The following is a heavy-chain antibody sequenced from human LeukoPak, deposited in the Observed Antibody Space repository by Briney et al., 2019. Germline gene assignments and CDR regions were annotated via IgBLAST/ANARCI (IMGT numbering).Heavy chain of an antibody. CDR1: GFTFSSYS. CDR2: ISSSSSTI. V-gene: IGHV3-48*04. J-gene: IGHJ6*03. Sequence: GGSLRLSCAASGFTFSSYSMNWVRQAPGKGLEWVSYISSSSSTIYYADSVKGRFTISRDNAKNSLNLQMNSLRAEDTAVYYCASLYRKGPYYYYYMDVWGKGTTVTVSS. CDR3: ASLYRKGPYYYYYMDV.